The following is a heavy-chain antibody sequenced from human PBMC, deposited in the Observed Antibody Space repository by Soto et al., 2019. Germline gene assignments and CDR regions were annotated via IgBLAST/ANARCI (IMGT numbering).Heavy chain of an antibody. J-gene: IGHJ4*02. CDR1: GFTFSINW. CDR3: AREIVVARGASYFDY. V-gene: IGHV3-7*04. D-gene: IGHD2-2*01. CDR2: IRQDGSEK. Sequence: GGSLRLSCVGSGFTFSINWMTWVLQAPGKGLEWVGNIRQDGSEKNYVDSVKGRFTISRDNAKNSLYLQMNSLRAEDTAVYYCAREIVVARGASYFDYRGPAPRVTLPS.